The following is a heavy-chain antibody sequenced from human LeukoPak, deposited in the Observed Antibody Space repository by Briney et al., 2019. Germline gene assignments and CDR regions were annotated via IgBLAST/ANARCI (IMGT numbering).Heavy chain of an antibody. Sequence: GGSLRLSCTVSGFTVSSNSMSWVRQAPGKGLEWVSFIYSGTIHYSDSVKGRFTISRDNSKNTLYLQMNSLRAEDTAVYYCARGYIDSSGYSPRSSFDNWGQGTLVTVSS. CDR3: ARGYIDSSGYSPRSSFDN. CDR2: IYSGTI. CDR1: GFTVSSNS. V-gene: IGHV3-53*01. D-gene: IGHD3-22*01. J-gene: IGHJ4*02.